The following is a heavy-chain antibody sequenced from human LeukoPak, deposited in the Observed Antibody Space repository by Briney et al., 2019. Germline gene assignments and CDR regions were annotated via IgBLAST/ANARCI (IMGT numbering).Heavy chain of an antibody. CDR3: ARASTHYDFWSGYYYYYMDV. Sequence: GGSLRLSCAASGFTFSSYSMNWVRQAPGKGLEWVSSISSSSSYIYYADSVKGRFTISRDNAKNSLYLQMNSLRAEDTAVYYCARASTHYDFWSGYYYYYMDVWGKGTTVTVSS. CDR2: ISSSSSYI. J-gene: IGHJ6*03. V-gene: IGHV3-21*01. D-gene: IGHD3-3*01. CDR1: GFTFSSYS.